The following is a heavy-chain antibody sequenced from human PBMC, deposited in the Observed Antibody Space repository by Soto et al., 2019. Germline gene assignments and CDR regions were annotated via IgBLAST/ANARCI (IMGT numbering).Heavy chain of an antibody. D-gene: IGHD2-2*01. J-gene: IGHJ4*02. CDR1: GFTFSSYG. V-gene: IGHV3-30*18. Sequence: QVQLVESEGGVVQPGRSLRLSCAASGFTFSSYGMHWVRQAPGKGLEWVAVISYDGSNKYYADSVKGRFTISRDNSKNTLYLQMNSLRAEDTAVYYCAKGRDLRTRFDYWGQGTLVTVSS. CDR3: AKGRDLRTRFDY. CDR2: ISYDGSNK.